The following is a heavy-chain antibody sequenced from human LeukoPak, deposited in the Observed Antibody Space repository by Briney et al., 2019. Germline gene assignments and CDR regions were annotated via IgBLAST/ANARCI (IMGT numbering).Heavy chain of an antibody. CDR3: ARLLPDSSSCFDY. D-gene: IGHD6-13*01. V-gene: IGHV4-39*01. J-gene: IGHJ4*02. CDR1: GGSISSSSYY. Sequence: SETLSLTCTVSGGSISSSSYYWGWIRQPPGKGLEWIGSIYYSGSTYYNPSLKSRVTISVDTSKNQFSLKLSSVTAADTAVYYCARLLPDSSSCFDYWGQGTLVTVSS. CDR2: IYYSGST.